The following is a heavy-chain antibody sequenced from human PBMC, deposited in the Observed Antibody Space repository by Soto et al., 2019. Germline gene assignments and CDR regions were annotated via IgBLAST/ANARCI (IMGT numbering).Heavy chain of an antibody. CDR2: ISASGAST. V-gene: IGHV3-23*01. Sequence: GGSLRLSCAASGFTFISYAMSWVRQAPGKGLEWVSAISASGASTYYADTVKGRFTISRDNSKNTLYLQMNSLRAEDTAVYYCAKGDSSGDPRYFDYWGQGTLVTVSS. CDR3: AKGDSSGDPRYFDY. D-gene: IGHD3-22*01. J-gene: IGHJ4*02. CDR1: GFTFISYA.